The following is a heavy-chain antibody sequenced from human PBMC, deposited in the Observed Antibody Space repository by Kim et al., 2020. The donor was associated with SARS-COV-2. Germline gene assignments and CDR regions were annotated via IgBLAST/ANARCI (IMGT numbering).Heavy chain of an antibody. Sequence: GSLRLSCVASGFTFSAYAMSWVRQAPGKGLEWVSGISGGGGSTNYADSVKGRFSISRDNSRSTLYLQMNSLRAEDTAIYYCSKDPTVTNDYYNGFDVWGQGTTVTISS. J-gene: IGHJ6*02. CDR2: ISGGGGST. D-gene: IGHD3-10*01. CDR1: GFTFSAYA. V-gene: IGHV3-23*01. CDR3: SKDPTVTNDYYNGFDV.